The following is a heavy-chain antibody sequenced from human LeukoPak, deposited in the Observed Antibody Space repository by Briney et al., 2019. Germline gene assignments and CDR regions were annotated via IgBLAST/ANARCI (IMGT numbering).Heavy chain of an antibody. CDR1: GGSISSYY. V-gene: IGHV4-59*08. Sequence: SETLSLTCTVSGGSISSYYWSWIRQPPGKGLEWIGYIYYSGSTNYNPSLKSRATISADTSKNQFSLKLSSVTAADTAVYYCARHANRGSSSWFIFDYWGQGTLVTVSS. CDR2: IYYSGST. D-gene: IGHD6-13*01. J-gene: IGHJ4*02. CDR3: ARHANRGSSSWFIFDY.